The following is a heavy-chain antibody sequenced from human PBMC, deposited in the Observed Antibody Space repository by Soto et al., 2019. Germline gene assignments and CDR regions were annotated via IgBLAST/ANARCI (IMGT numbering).Heavy chain of an antibody. D-gene: IGHD3-22*01. Sequence: GASVKISCEGSGYSVSSYRSSWVRQMPGKGLEWMGRINPSDSYTNYSPSFQGHVTISADKSISTAYLQWSSLKASYTAMYYCARRSPSYYYDSIGRGHEAFDIWGQRTMVTVSS. J-gene: IGHJ3*02. CDR2: INPSDSYT. V-gene: IGHV5-10-1*01. CDR1: GYSVSSYR. CDR3: ARRSPSYYYDSIGRGHEAFDI.